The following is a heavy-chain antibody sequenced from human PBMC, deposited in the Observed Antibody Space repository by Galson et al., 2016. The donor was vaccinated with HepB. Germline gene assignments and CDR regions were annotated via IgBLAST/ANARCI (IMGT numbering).Heavy chain of an antibody. D-gene: IGHD5-24*01. Sequence: SLRLSCAASGLTFDNYAMHWVRQAPGKGLEWVANIKQDGSEKYYVDSVNGRFTISRDNAKNTLYLQMNSLRAEDTAVYYCARRMATITSFDYWGQGTLVTVSS. CDR3: ARRMATITSFDY. J-gene: IGHJ4*02. V-gene: IGHV3-7*03. CDR2: IKQDGSEK. CDR1: GLTFDNYA.